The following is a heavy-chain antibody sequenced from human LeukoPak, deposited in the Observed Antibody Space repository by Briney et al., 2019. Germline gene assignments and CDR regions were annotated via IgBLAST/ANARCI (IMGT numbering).Heavy chain of an antibody. CDR2: IGGSGVST. J-gene: IGHJ4*02. Sequence: KTGGSLRLSCAPSGFTFSSYAMSCVRQAPGKWLEWVSSIGGSGVSTYYPDSVTGRSTISRDNSKNTLYLQLNSLRAEDTAVYYCAKDLRKDYGSGSYFPNWGQGTLVTVSS. D-gene: IGHD3-10*01. V-gene: IGHV3-23*01. CDR3: AKDLRKDYGSGSYFPN. CDR1: GFTFSSYA.